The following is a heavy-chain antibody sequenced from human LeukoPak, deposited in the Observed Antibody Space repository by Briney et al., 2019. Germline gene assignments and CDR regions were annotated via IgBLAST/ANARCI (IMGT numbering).Heavy chain of an antibody. CDR1: GYTFTSYY. CDR3: ARDHTKGPMADV. D-gene: IGHD3-10*01. V-gene: IGHV1-46*03. CDR2: INPSGGST. Sequence: ASVKVSCKASGYTFTSYYMHWVRQAPGQGLERMGIINPSGGSTSYAQKFQGRVTMTRDTSTSTVYMELSSLRSEDTAVYYCARDHTKGPMADVWGKGTTVTVSS. J-gene: IGHJ6*04.